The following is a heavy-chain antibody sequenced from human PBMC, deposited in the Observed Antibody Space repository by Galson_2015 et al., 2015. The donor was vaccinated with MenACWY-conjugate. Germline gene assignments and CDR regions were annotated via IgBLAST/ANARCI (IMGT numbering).Heavy chain of an antibody. CDR1: GFTFSDYY. J-gene: IGHJ4*02. D-gene: IGHD5-12*01. V-gene: IGHV3-11*06. CDR3: ARTPRSYSGYTFEK. Sequence: SLRLSCAASGFTFSDYYMSWIRQAPGKGLEWVAYISSGHIYSNHADSVKGRFTISRDNAKNSLFPQMNSLRAEGTAVYFCARTPRSYSGYTFEKWGQGTLVTVSS. CDR2: ISSGHIYS.